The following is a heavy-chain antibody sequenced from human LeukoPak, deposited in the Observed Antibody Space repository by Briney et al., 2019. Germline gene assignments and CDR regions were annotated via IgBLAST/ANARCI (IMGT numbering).Heavy chain of an antibody. CDR1: GFTLSSYE. CDR2: ISSSGSTI. J-gene: IGHJ6*04. D-gene: IGHD3-10*02. Sequence: GGSLRLSCAASGFTLSSYEMNWVRQAPGKGREWGSYISSSGSTIYYADSVKGRFTISRDNATHSLYLQMNSLRAEDTAVYYCAELGITMIGGVWGKGTTVTISS. V-gene: IGHV3-48*03. CDR3: AELGITMIGGV.